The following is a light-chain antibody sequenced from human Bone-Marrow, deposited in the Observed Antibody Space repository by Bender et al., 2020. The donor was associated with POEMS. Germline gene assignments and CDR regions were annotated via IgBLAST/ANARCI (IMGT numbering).Light chain of an antibody. Sequence: SYELTQPPSVSVSPGQTARITCSGDTLAMKFAYWHQQKPGQAPVLVIYKDSERRSGIPERFSGHSSGTTVSLTISGVQAEDEADYYCQSLDSSGNHVVFGGGTKLTVL. V-gene: IGLV3-25*03. CDR1: TLAMKF. CDR2: KDS. J-gene: IGLJ2*01. CDR3: QSLDSSGNHVV.